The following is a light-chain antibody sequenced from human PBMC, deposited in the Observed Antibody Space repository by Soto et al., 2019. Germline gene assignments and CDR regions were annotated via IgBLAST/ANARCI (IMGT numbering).Light chain of an antibody. CDR1: STDVGGYNF. V-gene: IGLV2-14*01. J-gene: IGLJ1*01. Sequence: QSALTQPASVSGSPGQSITIACTGTSTDVGGYNFVSWYQQHPMKAPRLIIYEVTKRPSGVSARFSGSKSANTASLTISGLQAEDEADYYCSSYTSTNNYVFGNGTKVTV. CDR2: EVT. CDR3: SSYTSTNNYV.